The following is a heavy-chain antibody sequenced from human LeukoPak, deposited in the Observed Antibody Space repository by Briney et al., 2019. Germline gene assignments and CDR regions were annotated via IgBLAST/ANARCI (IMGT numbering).Heavy chain of an antibody. D-gene: IGHD5-12*01. V-gene: IGHV1-58*01. J-gene: IGHJ4*02. CDR3: AAGYSGYEYPNC. CDR2: IVVGSGNT. CDR1: GFTFTSSA. Sequence: SVTVSCKASGFTFTSSAVQWVRQARGQRLEWIGWIVVGSGNTNYAQKFQERVIIIRDMSTRNFYMELSSLTFEDTAVYYCAAGYSGYEYPNCWGQGTLVTVS.